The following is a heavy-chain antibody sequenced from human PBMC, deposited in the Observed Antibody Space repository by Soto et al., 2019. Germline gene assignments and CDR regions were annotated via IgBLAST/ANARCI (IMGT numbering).Heavy chain of an antibody. V-gene: IGHV3-30*18. J-gene: IGHJ6*02. CDR2: VSYDGSFK. CDR1: GFTFSKFG. D-gene: IGHD2-2*01. CDR3: AKDSDQLLFDYYYYGMDV. Sequence: QVQLVESGGGVVQPGGSLRLSCEASGFTFSKFGIHWVRQAPGKGLEWVAVVSYDGSFKYYADSVKGRFTISRDNSKNTLYLQMNSLRPEDTALYYCAKDSDQLLFDYYYYGMDVWGQGTTVNVSS.